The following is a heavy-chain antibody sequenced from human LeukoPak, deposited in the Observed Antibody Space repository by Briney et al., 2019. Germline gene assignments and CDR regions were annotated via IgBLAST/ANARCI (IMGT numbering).Heavy chain of an antibody. J-gene: IGHJ4*02. Sequence: PGGSLRLSCAASGFTFSSNYMSWVRQPPGKGLEWGSVIYRGGSTYYADSVKGRFTIYRDNSKTTLYLQMNSLRAEDTAVYYCARGEWATVVTLDSWGQGTLVTVSS. D-gene: IGHD4-23*01. CDR1: GFTFSSNY. CDR3: ARGEWATVVTLDS. V-gene: IGHV3-66*01. CDR2: IYRGGST.